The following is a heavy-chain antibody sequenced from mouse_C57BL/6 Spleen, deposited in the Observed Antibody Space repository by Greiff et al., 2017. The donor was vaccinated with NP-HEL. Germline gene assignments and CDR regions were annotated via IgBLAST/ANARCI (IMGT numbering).Heavy chain of an antibody. CDR2: ISSGSSTI. CDR1: GFTFSDYG. CDR3: ARGDGYRAWFAY. V-gene: IGHV5-17*01. D-gene: IGHD2-3*01. Sequence: EVKVVESGGGLVKPGGSLKLSCAASGFTFSDYGMHWVRQAPEKGLEWVAYISSGSSTIYYADTVKGRFTISRDNAKNTLFLQMTSLRSEDTAMYYCARGDGYRAWFAYWGQGTLVTVSA. J-gene: IGHJ3*01.